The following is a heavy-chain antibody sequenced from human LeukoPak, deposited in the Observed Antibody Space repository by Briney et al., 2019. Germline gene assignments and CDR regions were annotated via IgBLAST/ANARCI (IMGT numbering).Heavy chain of an antibody. CDR3: ARDRMGYQLPRYYYGMDV. J-gene: IGHJ6*02. CDR2: VSSTSSYI. D-gene: IGHD2-2*01. CDR1: GFTFSSFS. V-gene: IGHV3-21*01. Sequence: GSLRLTCAASGFTFSSFSMNWVRQAPGKGLEWVSSVSSTSSYIYYADSVKGRFTISRDNAKNSLYLQMNSLRAEDTAVYYCARDRMGYQLPRYYYGMDVWGQGTTVTVSS.